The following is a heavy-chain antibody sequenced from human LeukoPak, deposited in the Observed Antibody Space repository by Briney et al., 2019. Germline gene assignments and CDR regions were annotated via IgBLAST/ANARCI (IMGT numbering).Heavy chain of an antibody. D-gene: IGHD3-22*01. Sequence: GASVKVSCKTSGYTFTDYYIHWVRQAPGQGLEWMGGIIPIFGTANYAQKFQGRVTITADESTSTAYMELSSLRSEDTAVYYCARDQEGNYYDSSGTFDYWGQGTLVTVSS. CDR1: GYTFTDYY. V-gene: IGHV1-69*13. CDR2: IIPIFGTA. CDR3: ARDQEGNYYDSSGTFDY. J-gene: IGHJ4*02.